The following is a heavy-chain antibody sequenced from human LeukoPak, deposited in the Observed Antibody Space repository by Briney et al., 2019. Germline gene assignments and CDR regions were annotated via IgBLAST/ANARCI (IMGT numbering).Heavy chain of an antibody. CDR2: ISAYNGNT. V-gene: IGHV1-18*01. D-gene: IGHD3-22*01. CDR1: GYTFTSYG. J-gene: IGHJ3*02. Sequence: ASVKVSCKASGYTFTSYGISWVRQAPGQGLEWMGWISAYNGNTNYAQKLQGRVTMTTDTSTSTAYMELRSLRSDDTAVYYCARVVGQYYYDSSGYLGAFDIWGQGTMVTVSS. CDR3: ARVVGQYYYDSSGYLGAFDI.